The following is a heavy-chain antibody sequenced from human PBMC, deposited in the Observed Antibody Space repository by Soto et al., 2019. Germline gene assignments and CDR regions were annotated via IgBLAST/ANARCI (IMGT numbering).Heavy chain of an antibody. Sequence: QVQPEESGPGLVKPSETLSLTCTVSGGSITKSYWSWIRQPPGKGLEWIGYISDSGNTNYNPSLKSRVTISVDTSKNQFSLKLSSVTAADTAIYYCARDHDYGDSDAFDIWGQGTMVTVSS. CDR2: ISDSGNT. J-gene: IGHJ3*02. D-gene: IGHD4-17*01. CDR3: ARDHDYGDSDAFDI. V-gene: IGHV4-59*01. CDR1: GGSITKSY.